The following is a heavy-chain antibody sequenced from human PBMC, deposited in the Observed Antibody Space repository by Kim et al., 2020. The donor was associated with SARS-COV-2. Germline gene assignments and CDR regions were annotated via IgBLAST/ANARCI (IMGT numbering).Heavy chain of an antibody. J-gene: IGHJ6*02. V-gene: IGHV3-15*01. D-gene: IGHD3-10*01. CDR3: TNPGSYYGYYGMDV. Sequence: GGSLRLSCAASGFTFSNAWMSWVRQAPGKGLEWVGRIKSKTDGGTTDYAAPVKGRFTISRDDSKNTLYLQMNSLKTEDTAVYYCTNPGSYYGYYGMDVWGQGTTVTVSS. CDR1: GFTFSNAW. CDR2: IKSKTDGGTT.